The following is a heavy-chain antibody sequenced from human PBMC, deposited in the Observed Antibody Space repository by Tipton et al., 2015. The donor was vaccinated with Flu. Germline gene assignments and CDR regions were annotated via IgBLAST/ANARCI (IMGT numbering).Heavy chain of an antibody. V-gene: IGHV5-51*01. CDR1: GYSFSSYW. Sequence: VQLVQSGAEVKKPGESLKISCKTSGYSFSSYWIGWVRQKPGQGLEWMGVIYPVDSETTYSPSFQGQISISVDKSISTAYLQWNSLRASDTAMYYFVGRDCSPSSCYTYFWGQGTQVTVSS. CDR3: VGRDCSPSSCYTYF. D-gene: IGHD2-15*01. J-gene: IGHJ4*02. CDR2: IYPVDSET.